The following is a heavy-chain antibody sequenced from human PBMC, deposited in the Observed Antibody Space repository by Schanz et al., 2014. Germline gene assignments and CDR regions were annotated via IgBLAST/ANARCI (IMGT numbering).Heavy chain of an antibody. CDR1: GFTFSTHA. D-gene: IGHD3-10*01. CDR2: VSSDGNND. V-gene: IGHV3-30*18. Sequence: VQLVESGGGVVQPGRSLRLSCAASGFTFSTHAMHWVRQAPGKGLEWVALVSSDGNNDYYTDSVKGRFTISRDNSKNTVHLQMNSLRAEDTAVYYCAKQHNVQGVIYLNWFDSWGQGTLVTVSS. CDR3: AKQHNVQGVIYLNWFDS. J-gene: IGHJ5*01.